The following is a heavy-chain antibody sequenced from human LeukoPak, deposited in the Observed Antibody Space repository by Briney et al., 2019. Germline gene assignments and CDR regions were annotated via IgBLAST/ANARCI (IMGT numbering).Heavy chain of an antibody. Sequence: ASEKVSCKASGYSFNSQGMNWVRQAPGQGLEWMGWINTDSGNPTYAQGFTGRFVFSLDSSVSTAYLQISNLMPEDTAKYYCAREILRFDIWGQGTMVIVSS. CDR3: AREILRFDI. CDR1: GYSFNSQG. J-gene: IGHJ3*02. V-gene: IGHV7-4-1*02. CDR2: INTDSGNP.